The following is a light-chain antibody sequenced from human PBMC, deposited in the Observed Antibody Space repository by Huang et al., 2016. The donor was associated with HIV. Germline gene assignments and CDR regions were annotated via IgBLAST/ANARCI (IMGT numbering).Light chain of an antibody. V-gene: IGKV1-8*01. Sequence: AIRITQSPSSLSASTGDRVTITCRASQGISSYIAWYQQKPGRAPKLLIYSASTLQSGGPSRFSGSGSGTDFTLTISCLQSEDFATYYCQQYYSYPRTFGQGTKVEIK. J-gene: IGKJ1*01. CDR3: QQYYSYPRT. CDR1: QGISSY. CDR2: SAS.